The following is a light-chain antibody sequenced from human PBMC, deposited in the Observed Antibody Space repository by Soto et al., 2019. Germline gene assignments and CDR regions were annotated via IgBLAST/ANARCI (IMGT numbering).Light chain of an antibody. J-gene: IGKJ1*01. CDR1: QSVSSIS. CDR3: QQFRGSPPSWT. V-gene: IGKV3-20*01. Sequence: ESVLTQSPGTLSLSPGERATLSCRASQSVSSISLAWYQQKPGQAPRLLIYGASSRATGTPDRFSGSGSGTDFTLTISRLEPEDFAVYYCQQFRGSPPSWTFGQGTKVEIK. CDR2: GAS.